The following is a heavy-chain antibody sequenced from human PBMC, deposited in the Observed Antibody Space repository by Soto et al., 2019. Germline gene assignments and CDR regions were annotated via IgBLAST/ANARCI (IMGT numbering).Heavy chain of an antibody. CDR1: GFDFSNSW. J-gene: IGHJ6*02. CDR3: ARDKSYALAV. V-gene: IGHV3-74*03. CDR2: INSDGSST. Sequence: QARGSLRLSCAASGFDFSNSWMHWVRQVPGKGLVWVSHINSDGSSTTYADSVKGRFTISRDNARTTVYLQLDSLRVEDTAVYYCARDKSYALAVWGQGTTVTSP. D-gene: IGHD4-17*01.